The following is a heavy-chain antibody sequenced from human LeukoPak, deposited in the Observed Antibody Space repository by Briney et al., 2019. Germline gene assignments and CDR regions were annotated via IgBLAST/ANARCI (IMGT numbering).Heavy chain of an antibody. CDR3: ARGIVVVVSATSNWFDP. D-gene: IGHD2-15*01. CDR2: INGDGSSI. J-gene: IGHJ5*02. CDR1: GFTFRSYW. V-gene: IGHV3-74*01. Sequence: GGSLRLSCAGSGFTFRSYWMHWVRQDPGKGLVWVARINGDGSSISYADSVKGRLTISRDNSKNTMYLQMNSLRAEDTAVHYCARGIVVVVSATSNWFDPWGQGTLVTVSS.